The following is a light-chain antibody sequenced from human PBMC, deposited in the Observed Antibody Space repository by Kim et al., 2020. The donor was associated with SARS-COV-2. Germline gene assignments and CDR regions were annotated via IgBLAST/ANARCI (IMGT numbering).Light chain of an antibody. CDR3: SSYTRNNIYV. Sequence: QSALTQPASVSGSPGQSITIPCTGPNSDISDSKFVSWYQHHPGEAPKLLIFDVTQRSSGVSDRFSASKSGNTASLGISELQPEDEPDYYCSSYTRNNIYVFGTGTQLTVL. CDR1: NSDISDSKF. V-gene: IGLV2-14*03. J-gene: IGLJ1*01. CDR2: DVT.